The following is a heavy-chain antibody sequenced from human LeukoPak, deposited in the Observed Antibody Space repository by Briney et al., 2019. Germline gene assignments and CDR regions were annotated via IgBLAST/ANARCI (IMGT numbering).Heavy chain of an antibody. V-gene: IGHV5-51*01. Sequence: GESLQISFKGSGYRFTSYWIAWVRQMPGKGLEWMGIIYPGDSDTRYSPSFQGQVTISTDKSINTAYLQWSSLKASDTAMYYCARSGYSFAYGLDYWGQGTLVTVSS. D-gene: IGHD5-18*01. J-gene: IGHJ4*02. CDR3: ARSGYSFAYGLDY. CDR2: IYPGDSDT. CDR1: GYRFTSYW.